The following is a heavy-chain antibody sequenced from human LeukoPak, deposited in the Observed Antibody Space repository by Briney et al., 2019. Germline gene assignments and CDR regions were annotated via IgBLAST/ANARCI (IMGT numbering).Heavy chain of an antibody. Sequence: LEWIGWMTPNSGNTGYAQKFQGRVTMTRNTSISTAYMELSSLRSEDTAVYYCARGVLGLDYWGQGTLVTVSS. CDR3: ARGVLGLDY. CDR2: MTPNSGNT. D-gene: IGHD3-16*01. J-gene: IGHJ4*02. V-gene: IGHV1-8*01.